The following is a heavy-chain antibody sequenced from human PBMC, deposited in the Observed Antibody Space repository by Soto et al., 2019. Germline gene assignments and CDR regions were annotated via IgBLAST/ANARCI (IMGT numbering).Heavy chain of an antibody. D-gene: IGHD2-15*01. CDR3: AKSNRGRGYWFDP. CDR1: GYTFTNSD. J-gene: IGHJ5*02. V-gene: IGHV1-8*01. Sequence: QVQLVQSGTEVKKPGASVKLSCKASGYTFTNSDINWVRQATGQRLEWMGWMNPYSGNTGYAQKFQGRVNMTSNSSISTAYMELRNLRSEDTAVYYCAKSNRGRGYWFDPWGQGALVIVSS. CDR2: MNPYSGNT.